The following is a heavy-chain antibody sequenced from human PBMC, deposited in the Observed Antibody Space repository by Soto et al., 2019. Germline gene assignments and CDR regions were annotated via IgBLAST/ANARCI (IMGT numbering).Heavy chain of an antibody. CDR1: GFSLSTSGVG. D-gene: IGHD3-10*02. CDR3: AHKGSVRGCRSRIDY. Sequence: QITLKESGPTLVKPTQTLTLTCTFSGFSLSTSGVGGGWIRQPPGTALEWLAHIYWDDDKRYSPSLKSRLTITKDTSRNRVILTMTNMDPVDTTTYYCAHKGSVRGCRSRIDYWCRGTLVTVTS. CDR2: IYWDDDK. V-gene: IGHV2-5*02. J-gene: IGHJ4*02.